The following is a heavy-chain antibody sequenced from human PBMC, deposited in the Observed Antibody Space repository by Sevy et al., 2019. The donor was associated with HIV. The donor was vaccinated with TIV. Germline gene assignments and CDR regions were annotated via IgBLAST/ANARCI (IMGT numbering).Heavy chain of an antibody. J-gene: IGHJ4*02. D-gene: IGHD3-3*01. Sequence: GGSLRLSCAASGFTFRTYSMNWVRQAPGKGLEWLSSISDDSRYIYYSDSVKGRFTISRANAKNLLYLQMNNLRVEDMSIYCCPRDFPIFAVVSWIDYWGQGNLLTVSS. CDR3: PRDFPIFAVVSWIDY. V-gene: IGHV3-21*04. CDR1: GFTFRTYS. CDR2: ISDDSRYI.